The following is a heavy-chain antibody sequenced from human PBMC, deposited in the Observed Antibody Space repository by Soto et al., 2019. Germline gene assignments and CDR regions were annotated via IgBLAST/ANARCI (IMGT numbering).Heavy chain of an antibody. CDR1: GDSVSSNSAA. CDR2: TYYRSKWYN. Sequence: PSQTLSLTCAISGDSVSSNSAAWNWIRQSPSRGLEWLGRTYYRSKWYNDYAVSVKSRITINPDTSKNQFSLQLNSVTPEDTAVYYCARTFPIPPGYCNNGVCTSKWGNWFDPWGQGTLVTVSS. J-gene: IGHJ5*02. V-gene: IGHV6-1*01. D-gene: IGHD2-8*01. CDR3: ARTFPIPPGYCNNGVCTSKWGNWFDP.